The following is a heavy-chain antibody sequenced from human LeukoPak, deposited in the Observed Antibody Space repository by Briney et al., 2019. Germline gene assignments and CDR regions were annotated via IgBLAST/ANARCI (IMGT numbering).Heavy chain of an antibody. CDR3: ARGRDEYRGGNY. J-gene: IGHJ4*02. Sequence: SETLSLTCAVYGGSFSGYYLTWIRQPPGKGLEWIGEIHPSGRTNYSPSLESRVTISLDTSKNQFSLKLSSVTAADTAIYYCARGRDEYRGGNYWGQRTLVTVSS. V-gene: IGHV4-34*01. D-gene: IGHD5-24*01. CDR2: IHPSGRT. CDR1: GGSFSGYY.